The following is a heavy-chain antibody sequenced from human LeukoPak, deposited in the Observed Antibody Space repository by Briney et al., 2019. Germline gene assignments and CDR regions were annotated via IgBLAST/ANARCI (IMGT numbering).Heavy chain of an antibody. CDR3: THQYYYDSSGYYGLRRDFDY. CDR2: ISSGGSTI. J-gene: IGHJ4*02. D-gene: IGHD3-22*01. V-gene: IGHV3-11*01. CDR1: GFTFSDYY. Sequence: GGSLRLPCAASGFTFSDYYMSWIRQAPGKGLEWVSYISSGGSTIYYADSVKGRFTISRDNAKNSAYLQMNSLKTEDTAVYYCTHQYYYDSSGYYGLRRDFDYWGQGTLVTVSS.